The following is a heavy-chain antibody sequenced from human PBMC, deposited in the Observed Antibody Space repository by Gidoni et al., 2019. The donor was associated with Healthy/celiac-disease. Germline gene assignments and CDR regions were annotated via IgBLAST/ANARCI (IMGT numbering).Heavy chain of an antibody. CDR2: IYYSGST. V-gene: IGHV4-59*01. Sequence: QVQLQESGPGLVTPSETLSLTCTVSGGSISRYYWSWIRPPPGKGLEWIGYIYYSGSTNYNPSLKSRVTISVDTSKNQFSMKLSSVTAADTAVYYCARDGITGTTGGDAFDIWGQGTMVTVSS. CDR1: GGSISRYY. CDR3: ARDGITGTTGGDAFDI. J-gene: IGHJ3*02. D-gene: IGHD1-20*01.